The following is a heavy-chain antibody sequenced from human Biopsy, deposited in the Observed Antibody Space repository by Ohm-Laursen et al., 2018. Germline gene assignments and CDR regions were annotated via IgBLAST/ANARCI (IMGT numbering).Heavy chain of an antibody. CDR1: GFTFSSYA. J-gene: IGHJ5*02. D-gene: IGHD3-3*01. CDR3: AKGGSITIFGVVINNCFDP. CDR2: ISGNSDII. V-gene: IGHV3-23*01. Sequence: SLRLSCAASGFTFSSYAMTWFRQAPGKGLEWVSTISGNSDIIYDTDSVKGRFTISRDNSKNTLYLQMNSVRADDTAIYYCAKGGSITIFGVVINNCFDPWGQGTRATVSS.